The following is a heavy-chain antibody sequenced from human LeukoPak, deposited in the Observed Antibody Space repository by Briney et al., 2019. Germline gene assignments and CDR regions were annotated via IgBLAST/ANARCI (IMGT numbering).Heavy chain of an antibody. CDR2: IYYSGST. D-gene: IGHD4-11*01. V-gene: IGHV4-61*08. J-gene: IGHJ3*02. CDR1: GGSISSGGYY. Sequence: SETLSLTCTVSGGSISSGGYYWSWIRQHPGKGLEWIGYIYYSGSTNYNPSLKSRVTISVDTSKNQFSLKLSSVTAADTAVYYCARVPNSNYAPDAFDIWGQGTMVTVSS. CDR3: ARVPNSNYAPDAFDI.